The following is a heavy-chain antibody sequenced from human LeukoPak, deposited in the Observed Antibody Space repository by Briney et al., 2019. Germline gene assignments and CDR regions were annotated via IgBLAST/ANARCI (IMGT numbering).Heavy chain of an antibody. J-gene: IGHJ4*02. Sequence: GASVKVSCKASGYTFTSYYMHWVRQAPGQGLEWMGIINPSGGSTSYTQKFQGRVTMTRDTSTSTVYMELSSLRSEDTAVYYCARIPPGGERITIFGVVDSPWGQGTLVTVSS. CDR2: INPSGGST. D-gene: IGHD3-3*01. CDR1: GYTFTSYY. CDR3: ARIPPGGERITIFGVVDSP. V-gene: IGHV1-46*01.